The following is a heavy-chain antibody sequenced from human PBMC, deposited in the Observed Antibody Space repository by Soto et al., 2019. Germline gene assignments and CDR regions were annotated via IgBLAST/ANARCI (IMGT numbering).Heavy chain of an antibody. CDR2: MNPNSGNT. J-gene: IGHJ4*02. Sequence: ASVKVSCKASGYTFTSYDINWVRQATGQGLEWMGWMNPNSGNTGYAQKFQGRVTMTRNTSISTAYMELSSLRSEETAVYYCASVGGRDPYYFDYWGQGTLVNVSS. D-gene: IGHD1-26*01. CDR1: GYTFTSYD. CDR3: ASVGGRDPYYFDY. V-gene: IGHV1-8*01.